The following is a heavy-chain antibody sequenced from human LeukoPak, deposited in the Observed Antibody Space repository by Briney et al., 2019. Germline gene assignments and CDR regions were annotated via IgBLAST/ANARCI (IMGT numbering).Heavy chain of an antibody. Sequence: ASVKVSCKSSGFTFNNYGFIWVRQAPGQGLEWMGWISASNGNANYAQKFQGRVTITRNTSISTAYMELSSLRSEDTAVYYCARVLTPHHDFWSGYPTYYYYMDVWGKGTTVTVSS. V-gene: IGHV1-8*03. CDR3: ARVLTPHHDFWSGYPTYYYYMDV. J-gene: IGHJ6*03. CDR1: GFTFNNYG. CDR2: ISASNGNA. D-gene: IGHD3-3*01.